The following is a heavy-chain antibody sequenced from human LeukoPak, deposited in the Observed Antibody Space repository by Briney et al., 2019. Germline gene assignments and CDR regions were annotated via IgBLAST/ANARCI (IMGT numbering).Heavy chain of an antibody. Sequence: ASVKVSCKASGYTFTSYDVNWVRQATGQGLEWMGWVNPNSGHTGYAQKFQGRVTMTTNTSISTAYMELSSLRSEDTAAYYCARGAPGAYCSGASCPYFDYWGQGTLVSVSS. CDR2: VNPNSGHT. CDR1: GYTFTSYD. J-gene: IGHJ4*02. V-gene: IGHV1-8*01. CDR3: ARGAPGAYCSGASCPYFDY. D-gene: IGHD2-15*01.